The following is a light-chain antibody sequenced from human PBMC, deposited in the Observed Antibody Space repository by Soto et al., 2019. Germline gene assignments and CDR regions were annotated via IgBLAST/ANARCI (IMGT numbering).Light chain of an antibody. J-gene: IGKJ5*01. V-gene: IGKV3D-15*01. CDR2: DAT. Sequence: EIVMTQSPATLSVSPGERATLCCRASQSVSRNLAWYQQNPGQAPRLLIYDATTRATGTPARFSGSGSGTKFTLSISSLQSEDFAVYYCQQYNNWPITFGQGTRLEI. CDR3: QQYNNWPIT. CDR1: QSVSRN.